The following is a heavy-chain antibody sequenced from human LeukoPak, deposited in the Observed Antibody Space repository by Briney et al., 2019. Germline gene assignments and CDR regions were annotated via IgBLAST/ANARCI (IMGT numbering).Heavy chain of an antibody. CDR3: ANWGGYYWGEDFDY. D-gene: IGHD3-22*01. CDR2: IYTSGST. Sequence: SETLSFTCSVSGVTISSYYWSWLRPPAGQGLEWIVRIYTSGSTNYNPSLKSLVSMSVDTSKNHFSLKLRSVTAADTAVYYCANWGGYYWGEDFDYWGQGTLVTVSS. V-gene: IGHV4-4*07. CDR1: GVTISSYY. J-gene: IGHJ4*02.